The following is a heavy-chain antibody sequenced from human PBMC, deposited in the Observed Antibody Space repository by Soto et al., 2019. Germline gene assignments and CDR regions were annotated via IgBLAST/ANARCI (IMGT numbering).Heavy chain of an antibody. CDR3: TRGRRPISTGTGAY. CDR1: GVIFKMYW. D-gene: IGHD3-10*01. V-gene: IGHV3-74*01. J-gene: IGHJ4*02. Sequence: GGSLRIACGASGVIFKMYWMHWVRQSPGKGLVWISRIYNDGTYSDYADSVRGRFTISRDNVNDTLYLQMNNLRAEDSGLYYCTRGRRPISTGTGAYWGQGTQVTVPS. CDR2: IYNDGTYS.